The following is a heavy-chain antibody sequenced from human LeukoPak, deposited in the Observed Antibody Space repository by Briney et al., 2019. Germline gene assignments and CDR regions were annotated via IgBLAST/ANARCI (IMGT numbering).Heavy chain of an antibody. CDR3: AKAPPDHYYDSSGYYYYFDY. CDR1: GYTFTSYG. V-gene: IGHV1-18*01. Sequence: ASAKVSCKASGYTFTSYGISWVRQAPGQGLEWMGWISAYNGNTNYAQKLQGRVTMTTDTSTSTAYMELRSLRSDDTAVYYCAKAPPDHYYDSSGYYYYFDYWGQGTLVTVSS. J-gene: IGHJ4*02. D-gene: IGHD3-22*01. CDR2: ISAYNGNT.